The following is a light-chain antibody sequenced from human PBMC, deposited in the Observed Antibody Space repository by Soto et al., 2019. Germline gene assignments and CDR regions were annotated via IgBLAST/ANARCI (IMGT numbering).Light chain of an antibody. V-gene: IGKV1-5*01. CDR2: DAS. Sequence: DIQMPQSHSTLPASVGDRFTITCRASQSISSRLAWYQQKPGKAPKLLIYDASSLESGVPSRFSGSGSGTEFTLTISSLQPDDFATYYCQQYNSYEWTFGQGTNVDIK. CDR1: QSISSR. J-gene: IGKJ1*01. CDR3: QQYNSYEWT.